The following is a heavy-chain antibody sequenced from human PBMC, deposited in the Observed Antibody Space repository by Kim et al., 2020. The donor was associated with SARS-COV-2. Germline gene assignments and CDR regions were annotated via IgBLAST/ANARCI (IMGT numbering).Heavy chain of an antibody. Sequence: GGSLRLSCAASGFGFSVYGMHWVRQAPGKGLEWVAVIWYDGSNKDYADSVKGRFTISRDNSKNTLYLQMNSLRADDTAVYFCARGRFCSSSNCYSYIDV. D-gene: IGHD2-2*01. CDR3: ARGRFCSSSNCYSYIDV. CDR2: IWYDGSNK. CDR1: GFGFSVYG. J-gene: IGHJ6*03. V-gene: IGHV3-33*01.